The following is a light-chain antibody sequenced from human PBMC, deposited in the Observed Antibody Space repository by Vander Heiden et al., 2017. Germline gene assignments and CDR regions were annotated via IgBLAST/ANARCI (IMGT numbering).Light chain of an antibody. CDR2: DAS. V-gene: IGKV1-39*01. CDR1: ENVFQY. Sequence: DIQMTQSPSPLSASVGDTIPITCRTSENVFQYLHWYQQRPGRPPKLLIYDASTLQSGVPTRFSGGGSGTEYTLTGTGLQPEDFATYYCQQSFTRPRTFGPGTKVDV. J-gene: IGKJ3*01. CDR3: QQSFTRPRT.